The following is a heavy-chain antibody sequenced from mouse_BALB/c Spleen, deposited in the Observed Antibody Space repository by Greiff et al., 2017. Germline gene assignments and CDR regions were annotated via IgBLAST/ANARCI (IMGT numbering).Heavy chain of an antibody. D-gene: IGHD2-2*01. V-gene: IGHV1S29*02. Sequence: VQLKQSGPELVKPGASVKISCKASEYTFTDYNMHWVKQSHGKSLEWIGYIYPYNGGTGYNQKFKSKATLTVDNSSSTAYMELRSLTSEDSAVYYCAREGLRRYFDVWGAGTTVTVSS. CDR3: AREGLRRYFDV. CDR2: IYPYNGGT. J-gene: IGHJ1*01. CDR1: EYTFTDYN.